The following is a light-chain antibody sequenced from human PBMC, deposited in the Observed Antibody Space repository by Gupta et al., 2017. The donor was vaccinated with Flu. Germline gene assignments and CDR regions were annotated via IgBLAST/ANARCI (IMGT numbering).Light chain of an antibody. Sequence: DIQMTQSPSSLSASVGDRVTITCRASQSISSYLNWYQQKPGKAPKLLIYAASSLQSGVPSRFSGSGSGTDFTLTISSLQPEDFATYYCQQSYSTPPNSFGQGTKRDQT. CDR2: AAS. V-gene: IGKV1-39*01. CDR1: QSISSY. J-gene: IGKJ2*03. CDR3: QQSYSTPPNS.